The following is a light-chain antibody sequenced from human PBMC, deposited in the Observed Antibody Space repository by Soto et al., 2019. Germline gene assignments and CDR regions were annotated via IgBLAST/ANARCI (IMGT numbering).Light chain of an antibody. CDR3: CSYARSTTYV. V-gene: IGLV2-23*01. CDR1: SSDVGNYNL. CDR2: EGS. Sequence: LAQPASVSGSPGQSITISCTGTSSDVGNYNLVSWYQQHPGKAPKLMIYEGSKRPSGVSNRFSGSKSGNTASLTISGLQAEDEADYYCCSYARSTTYVFGTGTKVTVL. J-gene: IGLJ1*01.